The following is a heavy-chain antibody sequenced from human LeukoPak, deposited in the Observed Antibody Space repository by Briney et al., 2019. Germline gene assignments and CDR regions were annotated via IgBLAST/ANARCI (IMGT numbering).Heavy chain of an antibody. Sequence: GGSLRLSCAASGFTFSSYGMSWVRQAPGKGLEWVSAISGSGGSTYYADSVKGRFTISRDNSKNTLYLHVNSLRPEDTAVYFCARDSSSWYSSSWYAYWGQGTLVTVSS. CDR1: GFTFSSYG. V-gene: IGHV3-23*01. J-gene: IGHJ4*02. CDR2: ISGSGGST. CDR3: ARDSSSWYSSSWYAY. D-gene: IGHD6-13*01.